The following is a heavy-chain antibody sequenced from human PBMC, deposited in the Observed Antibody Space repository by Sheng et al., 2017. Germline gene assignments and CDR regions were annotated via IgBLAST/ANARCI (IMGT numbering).Heavy chain of an antibody. Sequence: QVQLVQSGAEVKKPGSSVKVSCKASGGTFSSYAISWVRQAPGQGLEWMGGIIPIFGTANYAQKFQGRVTITTDESTSTAYMELSSLRSEDTAVYYCARDGGNDYGVQQDWFDPWGQGTLVTVSS. D-gene: IGHD4-17*01. V-gene: IGHV1-69*05. CDR2: IIPIFGTA. J-gene: IGHJ5*02. CDR3: ARDGGNDYGVQQDWFDP. CDR1: GGTFSSYA.